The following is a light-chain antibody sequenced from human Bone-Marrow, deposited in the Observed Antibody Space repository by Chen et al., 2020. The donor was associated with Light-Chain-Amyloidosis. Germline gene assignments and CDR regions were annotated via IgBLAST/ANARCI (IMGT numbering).Light chain of an antibody. CDR3: CSYAGSSTFVV. CDR1: SSDVGSYNL. CDR2: EGS. Sequence: HSALTKPASFCGFRRRSLTISSARTSSDVGSYNLVSWYKQHPGKAPKLMIYEGSKRPSGVSNRFSGSKSGNTASLTISGLQAEDEADYYCCSYAGSSTFVVFGGGTKLTVL. J-gene: IGLJ2*01. V-gene: IGLV2-23*01.